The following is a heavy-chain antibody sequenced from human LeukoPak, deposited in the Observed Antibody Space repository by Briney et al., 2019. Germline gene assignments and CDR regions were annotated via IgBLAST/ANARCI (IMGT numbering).Heavy chain of an antibody. D-gene: IGHD3-3*01. J-gene: IGHJ5*02. CDR2: INHSGST. CDR1: GGSFSGYY. V-gene: IGHV4-34*01. Sequence: SETLSLTCAVYGGSFSGYYWSWIRQPPGKGLEWIGEINHSGSTNYNPSLKSRVTISVDTSKNQFSLKPSSVTAADTAVYYCARGRLEWLSEWDNWFDPWGQGTLVTVSS. CDR3: ARGRLEWLSEWDNWFDP.